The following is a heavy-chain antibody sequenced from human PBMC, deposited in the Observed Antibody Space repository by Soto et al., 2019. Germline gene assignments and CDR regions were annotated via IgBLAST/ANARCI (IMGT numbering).Heavy chain of an antibody. D-gene: IGHD2-15*01. CDR1: GGSISSYY. J-gene: IGHJ6*02. Sequence: QVQLQESGPGLVRPLETLSLICTVSGGSISSYYWSWIRQPPGKGLEWIGYIYYSGTTRYNPSLKRRVTISVDTSKNQFSLKLSSLTAADTAVYHCARHVPYCSDSSHCAYGLDVWGQGTTVTVSS. CDR2: IYYSGTT. V-gene: IGHV4-59*08. CDR3: ARHVPYCSDSSHCAYGLDV.